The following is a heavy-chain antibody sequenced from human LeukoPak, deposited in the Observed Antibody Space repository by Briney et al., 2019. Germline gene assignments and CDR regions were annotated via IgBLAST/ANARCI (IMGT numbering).Heavy chain of an antibody. D-gene: IGHD4-17*01. CDR1: GASVSSDY. Sequence: SGTLSLTCSVSGASVSSDYWNWIRQSPGRGLEWIGYTHYRGDINYNPSLKSRLTMSVDTSKNQFSLNLSSVTAADTAVYYCARDTSDYAFDYWGQGTLVTVSS. V-gene: IGHV4-59*02. CDR3: ARDTSDYAFDY. J-gene: IGHJ4*02. CDR2: THYRGDI.